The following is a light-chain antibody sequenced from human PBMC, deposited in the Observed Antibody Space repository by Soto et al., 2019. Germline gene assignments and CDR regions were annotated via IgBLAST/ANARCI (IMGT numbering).Light chain of an antibody. V-gene: IGLV2-8*01. CDR3: TSYVGNDIWV. CDR2: EVT. J-gene: IGLJ3*02. Sequence: QSALTQPPSASGSPGQSVTISCTGTSSDVGAYKYVSWYQQYPGTAPKLMIYEVTNRPSGVPDRFSGSKSGNTASLTVSGLQAEDEADSYCTSYVGNDIWVFGGGTRSPS. CDR1: SSDVGAYKY.